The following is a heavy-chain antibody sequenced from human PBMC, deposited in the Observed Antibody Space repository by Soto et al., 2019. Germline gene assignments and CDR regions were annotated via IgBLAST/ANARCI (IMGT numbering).Heavy chain of an antibody. V-gene: IGHV3-73*02. CDR2: IRSKANSYAT. J-gene: IGHJ3*02. CDR3: TRPGGGGAFDI. CDR1: GFTFSGSA. Sequence: EVQLVESGGGLVQPGGSLKLSCAASGFTFSGSAMHWVRQASGKGLEWVGRIRSKANSYATAYAASVKGRFTISRDDSKNTAYLQMNSLKTEDTAVYYCTRPGGGGAFDIWGQGTMVTVSS. D-gene: IGHD3-10*01.